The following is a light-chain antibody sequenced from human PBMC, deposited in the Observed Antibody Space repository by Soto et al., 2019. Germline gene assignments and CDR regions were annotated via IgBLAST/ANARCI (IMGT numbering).Light chain of an antibody. J-gene: IGKJ5*01. CDR2: GAS. Sequence: EIVLTQSPGTLSLSPGERATLSCRASQSVSNNYLAWYQQKPGQAPRRLIYGASTRATGIPDRFSGSGSGTDFTLTIGRLEPEDFAVYYCQQYGSSPTFGEGTRLENK. CDR1: QSVSNNY. CDR3: QQYGSSPT. V-gene: IGKV3-20*01.